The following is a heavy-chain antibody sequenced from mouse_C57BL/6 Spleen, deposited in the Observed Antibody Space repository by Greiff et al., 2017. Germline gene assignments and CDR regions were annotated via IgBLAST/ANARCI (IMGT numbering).Heavy chain of an antibody. Sequence: EVKLEESGGDLVKPGGSLKLSCAASGFTFSSYGMSWVRQTPDKRLEWVATISSGGSYTYYPDSVKGRFTISRDNAKNTLYLQMSSLKSEDTAMYYCAKGGDYGFDYWGQGTTLTVSS. D-gene: IGHD2-4*01. CDR1: GFTFSSYG. V-gene: IGHV5-6*02. CDR3: AKGGDYGFDY. CDR2: ISSGGSYT. J-gene: IGHJ2*01.